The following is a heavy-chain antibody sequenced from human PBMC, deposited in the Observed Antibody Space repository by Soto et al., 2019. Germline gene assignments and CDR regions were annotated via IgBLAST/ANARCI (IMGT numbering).Heavy chain of an antibody. J-gene: IGHJ6*02. CDR1: GYSFTSYW. CDR3: ARRKESGYYTTGYYYYGMDV. CDR2: IDPSDSYT. Sequence: PGESLKISCKGSGYSFTSYWISWVRRMPGKGLEWMGRIDPSDSYTNYSPSFQGHVTISADKSISTAYLQWSSLKASDTAMYYCARRKESGYYTTGYYYYGMDVWGQGTTVTVSS. V-gene: IGHV5-10-1*01. D-gene: IGHD3-3*01.